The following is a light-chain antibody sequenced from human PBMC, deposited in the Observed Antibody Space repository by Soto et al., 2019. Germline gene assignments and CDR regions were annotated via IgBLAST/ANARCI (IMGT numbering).Light chain of an antibody. CDR1: QSVSSN. CDR3: QQYNNWPPVT. J-gene: IGKJ1*01. V-gene: IGKV3-15*01. CDR2: GAS. Sequence: EIVMTQSPATLSVSPGXRATLSCRASQSVSSNLAWYQQKPGQAPRLLIYGASTRATGIPARFSGSGSGTEFTLTISSLQSEDFALYYCQQYNNWPPVTFGQGTKVDIK.